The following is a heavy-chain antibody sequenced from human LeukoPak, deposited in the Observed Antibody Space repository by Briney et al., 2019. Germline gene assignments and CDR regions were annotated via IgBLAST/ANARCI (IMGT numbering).Heavy chain of an antibody. J-gene: IGHJ5*02. D-gene: IGHD1-26*01. CDR1: GYTFTSYI. CDR2: IIPIFGTA. Sequence: ASVKVSCKASGYTFTSYIISWVRQAPGQGLEWMGGIIPIFGTANYAQKFQGRVTITADESTSTAYMELSSLRSEDTAVYYCARVSSGSLGFDPWGQGTLVTVSS. CDR3: ARVSSGSLGFDP. V-gene: IGHV1-69*13.